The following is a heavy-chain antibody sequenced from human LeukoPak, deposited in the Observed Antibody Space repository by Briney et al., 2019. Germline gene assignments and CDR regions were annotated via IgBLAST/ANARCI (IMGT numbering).Heavy chain of an antibody. V-gene: IGHV3-21*01. D-gene: IGHD3-3*02. J-gene: IGHJ4*02. CDR1: GFSFSTYT. CDR2: ISGSGSYI. Sequence: GGSLRLSCAASGFSFSTYTMNWARQAPGKGLGWVSSISGSGSYIHYSDSVKGRFTISRDNAKNSLSLQMNSLRAEDTAIYYCASHFWNYYRIDYWGQGILVTVSS. CDR3: ASHFWNYYRIDY.